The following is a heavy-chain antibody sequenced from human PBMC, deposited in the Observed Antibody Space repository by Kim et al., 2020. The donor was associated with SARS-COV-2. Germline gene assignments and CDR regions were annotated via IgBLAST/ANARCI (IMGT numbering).Heavy chain of an antibody. J-gene: IGHJ4*02. Sequence: ASVKVSCKASGYTFTSYYIHWVRQAPGQGLEWMGLINPSGGITVYAQRFQGRVTMTSDTSTGTVYMDLSSLTSEDTAVYFCARAGNWNDDGGIDYWGQGT. V-gene: IGHV1-46*01. D-gene: IGHD1-1*01. CDR1: GYTFTSYY. CDR2: INPSGGIT. CDR3: ARAGNWNDDGGIDY.